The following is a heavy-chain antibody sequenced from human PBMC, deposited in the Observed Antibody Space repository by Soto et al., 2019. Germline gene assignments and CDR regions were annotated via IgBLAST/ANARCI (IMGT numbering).Heavy chain of an antibody. V-gene: IGHV4-34*01. CDR3: ASSSVYFDY. J-gene: IGHJ4*02. Sequence: QVQLQQWGAGLLKPTETLSLTCAVYGGSFSGYYWSWIRQPPGKGLEWIGEINHSGSTNYNPSLKTRVTIAVDPSKNQFSLKMSSVSAADTSVYYCASSSVYFDYWGQGTLVTVAA. CDR1: GGSFSGYY. CDR2: INHSGST.